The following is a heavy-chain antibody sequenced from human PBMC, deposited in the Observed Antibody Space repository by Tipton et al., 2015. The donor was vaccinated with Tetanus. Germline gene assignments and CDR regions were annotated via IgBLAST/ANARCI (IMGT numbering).Heavy chain of an antibody. CDR1: GGSINSHY. J-gene: IGHJ6*02. D-gene: IGHD6-25*01. Sequence: TLSLTCTVSGGSINSHYWSWIRQPAGKGLEWIGRIYTSESTNYNPSLRSRVTMSVDTSKNQFSLKLSSVTAADTAVYYCARMQRYGMDVWGHGPTVTVSS. V-gene: IGHV4-4*07. CDR2: IYTSEST. CDR3: ARMQRYGMDV.